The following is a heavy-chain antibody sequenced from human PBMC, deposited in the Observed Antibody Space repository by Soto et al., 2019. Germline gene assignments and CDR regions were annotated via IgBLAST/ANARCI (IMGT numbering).Heavy chain of an antibody. Sequence: EVQLVESGGGLVKPGGSLRLSCAASGFTFSSYSMNWVRQAPGKGLEWVSSISSSSSYIYYADSVKGRFTISRDNAKNSLYMQMHSLRAEDTAVYYCASDPKVKGAAADHLDYWGQGTLVTVSS. CDR1: GFTFSSYS. CDR3: ASDPKVKGAAADHLDY. D-gene: IGHD6-13*01. CDR2: ISSSSSYI. J-gene: IGHJ4*02. V-gene: IGHV3-21*01.